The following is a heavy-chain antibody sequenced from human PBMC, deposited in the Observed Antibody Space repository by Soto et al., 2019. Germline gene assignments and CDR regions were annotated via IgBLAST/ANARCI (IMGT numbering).Heavy chain of an antibody. D-gene: IGHD3-22*01. V-gene: IGHV1-8*01. CDR1: GYTFTSYD. CDR2: MNPNSGNT. Sequence: ASVKVSCKASGYTFTSYDINWVRQATGQGLEWMGWMNPNSGNTGYAQKFQGRVTMTRNTSISTAYMELSSLRSEDTAVYYCARXEYYYDSSGHYYDAFDIWGQGTMVTVSS. J-gene: IGHJ3*02. CDR3: ARXEYYYDSSGHYYDAFDI.